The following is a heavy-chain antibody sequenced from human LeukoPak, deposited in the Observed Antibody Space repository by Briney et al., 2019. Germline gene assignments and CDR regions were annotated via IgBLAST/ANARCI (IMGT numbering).Heavy chain of an antibody. D-gene: IGHD6-13*01. CDR1: GFSFSSYE. V-gene: IGHV3-48*03. CDR2: ISSSGTTI. Sequence: GGSLRLSCAASGFSFSSYEMNWVRQAPGKGLEWVSYISSSGTTIYYADSVKGRFTISRDNSKDTLYLQMNSLRAEDTAVYHCARERSSTWYYFDYWGQGTLVTVSS. CDR3: ARERSSTWYYFDY. J-gene: IGHJ4*02.